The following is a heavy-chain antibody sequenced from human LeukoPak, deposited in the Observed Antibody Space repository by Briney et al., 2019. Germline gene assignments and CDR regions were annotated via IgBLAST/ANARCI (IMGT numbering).Heavy chain of an antibody. Sequence: PGGSLRLSCAASGFTFSSYWMHWVRQAPGRGLVWVSRINSDGSSTSYADSVKGRFTISSDNSKNTLYLQMNGLRAEDTAVFYCARGRKRHFWSGSQNSWFDPWGQGALVTVSS. CDR3: ARGRKRHFWSGSQNSWFDP. CDR2: INSDGSST. D-gene: IGHD3-3*02. J-gene: IGHJ5*02. CDR1: GFTFSSYW. V-gene: IGHV3-74*01.